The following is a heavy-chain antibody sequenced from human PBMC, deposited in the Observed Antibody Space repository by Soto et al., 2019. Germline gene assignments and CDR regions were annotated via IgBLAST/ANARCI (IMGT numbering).Heavy chain of an antibody. D-gene: IGHD4-17*01. Sequence: GGSLRLSCAASGFTFSSYAMSWVRQAPGKGLEWVSAISGSGGSTYYADSVKGRFTISRDNSKNTLYLQMNSLRAEDTAVYYCAKEDYGDYVSPNDAFYIWGQGTMVTVSS. CDR3: AKEDYGDYVSPNDAFYI. CDR2: ISGSGGST. J-gene: IGHJ3*02. V-gene: IGHV3-23*01. CDR1: GFTFSSYA.